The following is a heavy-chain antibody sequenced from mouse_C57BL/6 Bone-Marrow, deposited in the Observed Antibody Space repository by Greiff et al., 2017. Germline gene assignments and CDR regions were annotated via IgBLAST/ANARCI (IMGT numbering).Heavy chain of an antibody. CDR2: IYPGNGDT. CDR1: GYPFTSYN. Sequence: QVQLKESGAELVRPGASVKMSCKASGYPFTSYNMHWVKQTPRQGLEWIGAIYPGNGDTSYNQKFKGKATLTVDKSASTAYMQLSSLTSEDSAVYFCARRDYGGFAYWGQGTLVTVSA. CDR3: ARRDYGGFAY. V-gene: IGHV1-12*01. D-gene: IGHD1-1*01. J-gene: IGHJ3*01.